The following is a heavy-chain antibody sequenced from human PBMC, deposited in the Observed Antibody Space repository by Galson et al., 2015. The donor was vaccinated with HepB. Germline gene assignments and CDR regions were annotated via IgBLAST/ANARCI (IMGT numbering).Heavy chain of an antibody. CDR1: GFTFSNYG. Sequence: SLRLSCAASGFTFSNYGMHWVRQAPGKGLEWVAVISYDGSNKYYADSVKGRFTISRDNSKNTLYLQMNSLRDEDTAVYYCARAYDYWGQGTLVTVSS. V-gene: IGHV3-30*03. CDR2: ISYDGSNK. CDR3: ARAYDY. J-gene: IGHJ4*02.